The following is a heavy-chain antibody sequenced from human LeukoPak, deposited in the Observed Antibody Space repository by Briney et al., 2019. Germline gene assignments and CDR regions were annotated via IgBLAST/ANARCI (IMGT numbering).Heavy chain of an antibody. J-gene: IGHJ4*02. CDR1: GLTISDSW. CDR3: ARDAGWGRLDS. V-gene: IGHV3-74*01. D-gene: IGHD3-16*01. CDR2: LASDETNK. Sequence: GGSLRLSCAASGLTISDSWIHWVRQAPGKGLMWVSRLASDETNKIYADSVKGRFTISRDSAKNTLYLQMNSLRVEDTGIYYCARDAGWGRLDSWGQGTLVTVSS.